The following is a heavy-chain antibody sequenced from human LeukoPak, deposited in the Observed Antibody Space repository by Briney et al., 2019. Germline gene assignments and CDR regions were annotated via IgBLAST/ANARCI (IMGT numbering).Heavy chain of an antibody. D-gene: IGHD3/OR15-3a*01. CDR3: ARVGPSPYFDY. CDR2: MNPNSGNT. J-gene: IGHJ4*02. V-gene: IGHV1-8*03. Sequence: VASVKVSCKASGYTFTSYDINWVRQASGQGLEWMGWMNPNSGNTGYAQKFQGRVTITRNTSISTAYMELSSLRSEDTAVYYCARVGPSPYFDYWGQGTLVTVSS. CDR1: GYTFTSYD.